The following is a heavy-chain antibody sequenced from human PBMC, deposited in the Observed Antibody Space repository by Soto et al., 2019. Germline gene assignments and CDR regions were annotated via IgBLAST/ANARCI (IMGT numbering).Heavy chain of an antibody. CDR2: IYYSGST. V-gene: IGHV4-59*01. J-gene: IGHJ1*01. D-gene: IGHD6-19*01. CDR3: ARGPIMEYIICWLQH. Sequence: SETLSLTCTVSGGSISSYYWSWIRQPPGKGLEWIGYIYYSGSTNYNPSLKSRVTISVDTSKNQFSLKLSSVTAADTAVYYCARGPIMEYIICWLQHWRQGTLVTVSS. CDR1: GGSISSYY.